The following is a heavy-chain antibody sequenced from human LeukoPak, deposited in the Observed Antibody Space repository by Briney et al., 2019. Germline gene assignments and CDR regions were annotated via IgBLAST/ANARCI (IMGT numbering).Heavy chain of an antibody. J-gene: IGHJ4*02. CDR2: IWYDGSNK. V-gene: IGHV3-33*01. CDR3: ARDGIYSSSSYVDY. Sequence: PGGSLRLPCAASGFTFSSYGMHWVRQAPGKGLEWVAVIWYDGSNKYYADSVKGRFTISRDNSKNTLYLQMNSLRAEDTAVYYCARDGIYSSSSYVDYWGQGTLVTVSS. D-gene: IGHD6-6*01. CDR1: GFTFSSYG.